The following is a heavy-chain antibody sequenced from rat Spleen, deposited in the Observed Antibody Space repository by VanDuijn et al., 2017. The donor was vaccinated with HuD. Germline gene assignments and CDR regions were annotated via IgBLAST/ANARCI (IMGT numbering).Heavy chain of an antibody. J-gene: IGHJ2*01. Sequence: EVQLVESGGGLVQPGRSMKLSCAASGFTFSNYYMAWVRQAPTKGLEWVTSISPSGATTNYRDSVKGRFTISRANSENTVYLQMNSLRSEDTATYYCTTSDWYFDFWGQGVMVTVSS. CDR1: GFTFSNYY. V-gene: IGHV5-25*01. CDR3: TTSDWYFDF. CDR2: ISPSGATT. D-gene: IGHD4-2*01.